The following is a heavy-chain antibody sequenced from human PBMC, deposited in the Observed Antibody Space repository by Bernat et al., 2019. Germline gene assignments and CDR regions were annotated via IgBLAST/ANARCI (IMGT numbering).Heavy chain of an antibody. J-gene: IGHJ4*02. CDR2: IRGSGGGT. CDR1: GFTFSSCA. D-gene: IGHD3-3*01. CDR3: AKVKSDFSGAYRDFDY. Sequence: DVQLLESGGDLVQPGGSLRLSCAASGFTFSSCAMIWVRQAPGKGLEWVSAIRGSGGGTYYAGSVKGRFTISRDNSMNTLYLQMNSLRAEDTAVYYCAKVKSDFSGAYRDFDYWGQGTLVTVSS. V-gene: IGHV3-23*01.